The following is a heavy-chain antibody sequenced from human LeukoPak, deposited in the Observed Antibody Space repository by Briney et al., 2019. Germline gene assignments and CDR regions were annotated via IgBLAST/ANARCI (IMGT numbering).Heavy chain of an antibody. CDR1: GGSFSGYY. J-gene: IGHJ6*02. Sequence: SETLSLTCAVYGGSFSGYYWSWIRQPPGKGLEWIGEINHSGSTNYNPSLKSRVTISVDTPKNQFSLKLSSVTAADTAVYYCARHWPGYYDFWSGSRGGYYGMDVWGQGTTVTVSS. CDR3: ARHWPGYYDFWSGSRGGYYGMDV. V-gene: IGHV4-34*01. CDR2: INHSGST. D-gene: IGHD3-3*01.